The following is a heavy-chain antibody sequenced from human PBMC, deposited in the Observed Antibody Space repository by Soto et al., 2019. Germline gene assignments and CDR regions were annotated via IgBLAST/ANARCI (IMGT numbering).Heavy chain of an antibody. J-gene: IGHJ4*02. CDR3: TSDPYCSGGSCYPDPFDY. V-gene: IGHV3-15*01. D-gene: IGHD2-15*01. CDR1: GFTFSNDW. CDR2: IKSKADGGTT. Sequence: GGSLRLSCAASGFTFSNDWMSWVRQAPGKGLEWVGRIKSKADGGTTDYAAPVKGRFTISRDDSKNTLYLQMNSLKTEDTAVYYWTSDPYCSGGSCYPDPFDYWGQGTLVTVSS.